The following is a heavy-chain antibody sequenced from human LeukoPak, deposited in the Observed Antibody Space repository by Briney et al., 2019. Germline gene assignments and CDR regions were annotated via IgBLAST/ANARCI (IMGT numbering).Heavy chain of an antibody. Sequence: GASVKVSCKASGYTFTSYYIHWVRQAPGQGLERMGIINPSGGSTSYAQKFQGRVTMTRDTSTSTVYMELSSLRSEDTAVYYCARERPTIAARSSNWFDPWGQGTLVTVSS. J-gene: IGHJ5*02. CDR1: GYTFTSYY. CDR2: INPSGGST. CDR3: ARERPTIAARSSNWFDP. V-gene: IGHV1-46*01. D-gene: IGHD6-6*01.